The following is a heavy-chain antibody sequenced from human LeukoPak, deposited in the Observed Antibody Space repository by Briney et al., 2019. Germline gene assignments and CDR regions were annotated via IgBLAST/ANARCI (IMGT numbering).Heavy chain of an antibody. CDR3: AKDRGSGWYTYYFDY. J-gene: IGHJ4*02. V-gene: IGHV3-13*01. CDR1: GFTFRSYD. Sequence: PGGSLRLSCAASGFTFRSYDMHWVRQATGKGLEWVSGIGTAGEIYYPGSVKGRFTISRENAKNSLYLQMNSLRAEDMALYYCAKDRGSGWYTYYFDYWGQGTLVTVSS. CDR2: IGTAGEI. D-gene: IGHD6-19*01.